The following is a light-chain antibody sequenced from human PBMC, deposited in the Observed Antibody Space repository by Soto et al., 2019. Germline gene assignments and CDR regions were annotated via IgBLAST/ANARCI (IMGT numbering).Light chain of an antibody. CDR2: DAS. J-gene: IGKJ1*01. CDR1: QIINSW. V-gene: IGKV1-5*01. Sequence: DIQMTQSPSTLSASVGDRVTITCRASQIINSWLAWYQQKPGKAPKVLIFDASSLKTGVPSRFSGSGSGTEFTLTISNLQPDDFATYYCQQYDSYSSGPFGQGTKVDIK. CDR3: QQYDSYSSGP.